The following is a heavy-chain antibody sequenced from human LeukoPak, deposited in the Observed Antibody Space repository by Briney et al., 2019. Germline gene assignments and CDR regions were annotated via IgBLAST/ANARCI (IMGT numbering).Heavy chain of an antibody. CDR2: ISAYNGNT. J-gene: IGHJ3*02. CDR1: GYTFTSYD. D-gene: IGHD2-2*01. V-gene: IGHV1-18*01. Sequence: GASVKVSCKASGYTFTSYDISWVRQAPGQGLEWMGWISAYNGNTNYAQKLQGRVTMTTDTSTSTAYMELRSLRSDDTAVYYCARDGCSSTSCYLPDAFDIWGQGTMVTVSS. CDR3: ARDGCSSTSCYLPDAFDI.